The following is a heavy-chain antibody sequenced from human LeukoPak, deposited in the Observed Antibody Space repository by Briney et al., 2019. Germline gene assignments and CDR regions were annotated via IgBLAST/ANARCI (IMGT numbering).Heavy chain of an antibody. V-gene: IGHV3-13*01. J-gene: IGHJ3*01. CDR3: ARGRDSAIYTYSFPHDAFDL. Sequence: GGSLTLTCIASGFTFSHYDLHWVRQAAGKGLEWIGRIYTEGDTSYQHSVRGRFTSSIDKSKNQFYLYLNSLRAGDTPVYYCARGRDSAIYTYSFPHDAFDLWGQGTVVSVSS. CDR2: IYTEGDT. D-gene: IGHD3-16*01. CDR1: GFTFSHYD.